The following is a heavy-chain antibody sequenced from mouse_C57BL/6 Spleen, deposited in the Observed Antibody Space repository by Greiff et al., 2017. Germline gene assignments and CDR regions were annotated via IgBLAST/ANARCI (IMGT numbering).Heavy chain of an antibody. D-gene: IGHD2-3*01. CDR3: ARAGGWLLRDY. CDR2: IDPSDSYT. CDR1: GYTFTSYW. V-gene: IGHV1-50*01. Sequence: QVQLQQPGAELVKPGASVKLSCKASGYTFTSYWMQWVKQRPGQGLEWIGEIDPSDSYTNYNQKFKGRATLTVDKSSSTAYMQLSSLTSEDSAVYYCARAGGWLLRDYWGQGTTLTVSS. J-gene: IGHJ2*01.